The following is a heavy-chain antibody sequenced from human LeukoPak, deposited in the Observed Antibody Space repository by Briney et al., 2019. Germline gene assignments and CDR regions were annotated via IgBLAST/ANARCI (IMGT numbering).Heavy chain of an antibody. CDR3: ARGYTYFDY. D-gene: IGHD5-12*01. V-gene: IGHV3-48*04. CDR2: ISSSGSTI. Sequence: TGGSLRLSCAASGFTFSSYSMNWVRQAPGKGLEWVSYISSSGSTIYYADSVKGRFTISRDNAKNSLYLQMNSLRAEDTAVYYCARGYTYFDYWGQGTLVTVSS. J-gene: IGHJ4*02. CDR1: GFTFSSYS.